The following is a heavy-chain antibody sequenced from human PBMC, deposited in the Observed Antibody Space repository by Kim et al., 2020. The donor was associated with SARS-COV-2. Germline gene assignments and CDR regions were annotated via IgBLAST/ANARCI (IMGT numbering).Heavy chain of an antibody. D-gene: IGHD3-10*01. CDR2: ISAYNGNT. CDR1: GYTFTSYG. Sequence: ASVKVSCKASGYTFTSYGIRWVRQAPGQGLEWMGWISAYNGNTNYAQKLQGRVTMTTDTSTSTAYMELRSLRSDDTAVYYCAREKRFRELLIKGHEYYCYYDMDVWGKGTTVTVSS. J-gene: IGHJ6*03. CDR3: AREKRFRELLIKGHEYYCYYDMDV. V-gene: IGHV1-18*01.